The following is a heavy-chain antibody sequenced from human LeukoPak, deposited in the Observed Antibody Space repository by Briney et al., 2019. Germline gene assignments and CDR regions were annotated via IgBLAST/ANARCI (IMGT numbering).Heavy chain of an antibody. V-gene: IGHV3-74*01. J-gene: IGHJ5*02. D-gene: IGHD3-3*01. CDR2: INSDGSST. Sequence: GGSLRLSCAASGFTFSSYWMHWVRQAPGKGLVWVSRINSDGSSTSYADSVKGRFTISRDNAKNTLYLQMNSLRAEDAAVYYCXRLRPFWSSYVGNWFDPXXQGXLVTVS. CDR1: GFTFSSYW. CDR3: XRLRPFWSSYVGNWFDP.